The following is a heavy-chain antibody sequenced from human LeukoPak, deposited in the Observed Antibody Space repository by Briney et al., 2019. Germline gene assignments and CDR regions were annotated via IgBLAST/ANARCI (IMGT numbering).Heavy chain of an antibody. Sequence: GGSLRLSCAASGFTVTGSYMTWVRQAPGKGLEWVSIIYRGGGTSYANSVRGRFTVPRDNSKNTLYLQMNSLRAEDTAVYYCARGASPDVWGEGTTVTVSS. D-gene: IGHD3-16*01. V-gene: IGHV3-53*01. CDR2: IYRGGGT. CDR1: GFTVTGSY. J-gene: IGHJ6*04. CDR3: ARGASPDV.